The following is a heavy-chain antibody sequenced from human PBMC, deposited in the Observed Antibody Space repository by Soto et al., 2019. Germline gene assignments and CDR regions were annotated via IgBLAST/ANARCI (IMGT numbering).Heavy chain of an antibody. Sequence: EVQLVESGGGLVQPGGSLRLSCVASGFTVSNNYMTWVRQAPGKGLEWVSNMYSGGETFYTGSLKGSFTISRDSSTNTLYLQMENVRAEDTAVYYCASGPGVNLAWGKGTTVTVSS. D-gene: IGHD2-8*01. CDR1: GFTVSNNY. CDR3: ASGPGVNLA. J-gene: IGHJ6*04. V-gene: IGHV3-66*01. CDR2: MYSGGET.